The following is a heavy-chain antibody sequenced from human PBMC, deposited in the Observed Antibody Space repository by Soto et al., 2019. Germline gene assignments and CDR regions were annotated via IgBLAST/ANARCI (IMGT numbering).Heavy chain of an antibody. D-gene: IGHD6-13*01. V-gene: IGHV3-30*18. Sequence: GGSLRLSCAASGFTFSSYGMHWVRQAPGKGLEWVAVISYDGSNKYYADSVKGRFTISRDNSKNTLYLQMNSLRAEDTAVYYCAKATGYIAAAGVYYYYGMDVWGQGTTVTVSS. CDR1: GFTFSSYG. CDR3: AKATGYIAAAGVYYYYGMDV. CDR2: ISYDGSNK. J-gene: IGHJ6*02.